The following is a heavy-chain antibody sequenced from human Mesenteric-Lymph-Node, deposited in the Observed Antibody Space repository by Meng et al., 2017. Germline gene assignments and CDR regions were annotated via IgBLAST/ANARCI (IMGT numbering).Heavy chain of an antibody. V-gene: IGHV3-23*01. Sequence: GESLKISCAASGFTFRSYAMSWVRQAPGKGLEWVSAISGSGGSTYYADSVKGRFTISRDNSKNTLYLQMNSLRAEDTAVYYCAKDPYAYRYFDYWGQGTLVTVSS. CDR2: ISGSGGST. D-gene: IGHD3-16*01. CDR3: AKDPYAYRYFDY. CDR1: GFTFRSYA. J-gene: IGHJ4*02.